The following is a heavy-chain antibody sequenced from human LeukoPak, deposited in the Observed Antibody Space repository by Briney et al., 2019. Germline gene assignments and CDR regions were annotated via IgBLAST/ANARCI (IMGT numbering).Heavy chain of an antibody. CDR3: TTEYFGGFEY. J-gene: IGHJ4*02. V-gene: IGHV3-15*01. CDR2: VKNRGDGRTT. Sequence: GGSLRLSCVVSTFTKAWMSWVRQAPGKGLERVGRVKNRGDGRTTDYAAPVKGRFIISRDDSKKTVYLQMDSLKTEDTAVYFCTTEYFGGFEYWGQGTLVTVSS. CDR1: TFTKAW. D-gene: IGHD3-16*01.